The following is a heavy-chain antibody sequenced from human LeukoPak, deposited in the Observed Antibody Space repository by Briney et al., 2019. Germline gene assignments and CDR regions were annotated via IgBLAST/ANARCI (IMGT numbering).Heavy chain of an antibody. D-gene: IGHD3-10*01. CDR2: ISSSSSYI. CDR1: GFTFSSYG. V-gene: IGHV3-21*01. J-gene: IGHJ4*02. Sequence: SGGSLRLSCAASGFTFSSYGMSWVRQAPGKGLEWVSSISSSSSYIYYADSVKGRFTISRDNAKSSLYLQMNSLRAEDTAVYYCARDREYYYGSGGGDYWGQGTLVTVSS. CDR3: ARDREYYYGSGGGDY.